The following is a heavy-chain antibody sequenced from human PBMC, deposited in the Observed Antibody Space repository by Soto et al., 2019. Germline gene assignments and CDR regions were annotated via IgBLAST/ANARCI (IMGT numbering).Heavy chain of an antibody. CDR3: AREGSSGWDPYYYYYDMDV. J-gene: IGHJ6*03. Sequence: GGSLRLSCAASGFTVSSNYMSWVRQAPGKGLEWVSVIYSGGSTYYADSVKGRFTISRHNSKNTLYLQMNSLRAEDTAVYYCAREGSSGWDPYYYYYDMDVWGKGTTVTSP. D-gene: IGHD6-19*01. CDR2: IYSGGST. V-gene: IGHV3-53*04. CDR1: GFTVSSNY.